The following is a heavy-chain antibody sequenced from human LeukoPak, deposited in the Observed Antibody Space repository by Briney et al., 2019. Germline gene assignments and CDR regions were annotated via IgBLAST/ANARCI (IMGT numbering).Heavy chain of an antibody. CDR2: IRSKAKGYAT. CDR1: GFTFSGSA. Sequence: GGSLRLSCAASGFTFSGSAIHWVRQASGKGLEWVGRIRSKAKGYATEYAPSVKGRFTISRDEPQNTAYLQMNSLKTEDTAIYYCTRWEAEGAMFDYWGQGTLVTVSS. D-gene: IGHD2-2*01. V-gene: IGHV3-73*01. J-gene: IGHJ4*02. CDR3: TRWEAEGAMFDY.